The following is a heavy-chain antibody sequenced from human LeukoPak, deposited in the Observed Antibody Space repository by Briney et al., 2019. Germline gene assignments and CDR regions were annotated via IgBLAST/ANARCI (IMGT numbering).Heavy chain of an antibody. CDR2: IYHSGST. Sequence: SETLSLTCAVSGYSITSGYYWGWIRQPPGKGLEWIGSIYHSGSTYYNPSLKSRVTISLDTSKNQFSLKLSSVTAADTAVYYCASTKFQLESGYYWGQGTLVTVSS. D-gene: IGHD1-1*01. J-gene: IGHJ4*02. V-gene: IGHV4-38-2*01. CDR3: ASTKFQLESGYY. CDR1: GYSITSGYY.